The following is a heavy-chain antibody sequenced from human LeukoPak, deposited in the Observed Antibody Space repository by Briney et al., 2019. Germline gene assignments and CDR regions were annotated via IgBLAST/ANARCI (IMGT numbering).Heavy chain of an antibody. V-gene: IGHV3-23*01. D-gene: IGHD3-10*02. J-gene: IGHJ6*04. Sequence: GGSLRLSCAASGFTFSDYYMSWLRQAPGKGLEWVSAISGSGGSTYYADSVQGRFTISRDNSKNTLYLQMNSVRAEDTAVYYCAELGITMVGGVWGKGTTVTISS. CDR1: GFTFSDYY. CDR3: AELGITMVGGV. CDR2: ISGSGGST.